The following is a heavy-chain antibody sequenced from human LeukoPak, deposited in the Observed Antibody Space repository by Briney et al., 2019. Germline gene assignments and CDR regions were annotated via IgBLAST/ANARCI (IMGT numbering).Heavy chain of an antibody. Sequence: GASVKVSCKASGYTFTGYYMHWVRQAPGQGLEWMGWINPNSGGTNYAQKFQGRVTMTRDTSISTAYMELSRLRSDDTAVYYCANSVGDYYDSSGYCYKGYFQHWGQGTLVTVSS. V-gene: IGHV1-2*02. CDR1: GYTFTGYY. D-gene: IGHD3-22*01. CDR3: ANSVGDYYDSSGYCYKGYFQH. J-gene: IGHJ1*01. CDR2: INPNSGGT.